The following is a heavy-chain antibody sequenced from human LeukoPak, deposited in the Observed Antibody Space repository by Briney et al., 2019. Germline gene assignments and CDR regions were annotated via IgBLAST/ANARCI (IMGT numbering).Heavy chain of an antibody. V-gene: IGHV4-4*07. D-gene: IGHD2-15*01. Sequence: SETLSLTCTVSGGPISSYYWSWIRQPAGKALEWIGRLYPSGSTSYNPSLERRVTISVDKSKNQVSLRLTSVTAADTAVYYCAGDHGSRGSFVPVNWGQGTLVTVSS. CDR3: AGDHGSRGSFVPVN. J-gene: IGHJ4*02. CDR1: GGPISSYY. CDR2: LYPSGST.